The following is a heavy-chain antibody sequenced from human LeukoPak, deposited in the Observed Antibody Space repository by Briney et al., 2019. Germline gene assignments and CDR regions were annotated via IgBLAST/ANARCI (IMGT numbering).Heavy chain of an antibody. Sequence: GRSLRLSCAASGFTFSSYGMHWVRQAPGKGLEWVAVISYDGSNKYYADSMKGRFTISRDNSKNTLYLQMNSLRAEDTAVYYCARVPLGGAFDYWGQGTLVTVSS. V-gene: IGHV3-30*03. D-gene: IGHD3-16*01. J-gene: IGHJ4*02. CDR3: ARVPLGGAFDY. CDR1: GFTFSSYG. CDR2: ISYDGSNK.